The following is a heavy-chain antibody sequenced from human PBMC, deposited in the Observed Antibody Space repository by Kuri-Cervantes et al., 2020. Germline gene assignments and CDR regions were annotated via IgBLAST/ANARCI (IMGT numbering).Heavy chain of an antibody. J-gene: IGHJ4*02. Sequence: ASVKVSCKASGYTFTGYYMHWVRQAPGQGLEWMGWINPNSSGTNYAQKFQGWVTMTRDTSISTAYMEMSSLRSDDTAVYYCVRGVRSGQPLGDYWGQGTLVTVSS. CDR2: INPNSSGT. V-gene: IGHV1-2*04. CDR3: VRGVRSGQPLGDY. D-gene: IGHD3-10*01. CDR1: GYTFTGYY.